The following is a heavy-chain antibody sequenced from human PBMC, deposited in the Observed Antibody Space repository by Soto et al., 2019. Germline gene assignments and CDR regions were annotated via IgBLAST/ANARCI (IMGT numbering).Heavy chain of an antibody. D-gene: IGHD6-19*01. J-gene: IGHJ4*02. CDR1: GFSLTSTGVG. Sequence: SGPTLVNPTQTLTLTCSFSGFSLTSTGVGVGWFRQPPGKALEWLGLTYWNDDDRYRSSLRSRLTITKDTSKNQVVLTMTNMDPEDTATYYCAHRPGGSGWRYYFDYWGQGTLVTVSS. CDR3: AHRPGGSGWRYYFDY. CDR2: TYWNDDD. V-gene: IGHV2-5*01.